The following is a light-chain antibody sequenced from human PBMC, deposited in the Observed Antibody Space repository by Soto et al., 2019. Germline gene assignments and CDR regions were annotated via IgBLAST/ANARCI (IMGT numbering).Light chain of an antibody. J-gene: IGLJ1*01. CDR3: SSYAGSNTLV. CDR2: NVN. V-gene: IGLV2-8*01. Sequence: QSALTQPPSASGSPGQAVTISCTGTSSDIGGYDFVSWYQVRPGEAPQLIIYNVNGRPSGVPRRFSGSKSGNTASLTVSGLQAVDEADYYCSSYAGSNTLVFGTGTKVTV. CDR1: SSDIGGYDF.